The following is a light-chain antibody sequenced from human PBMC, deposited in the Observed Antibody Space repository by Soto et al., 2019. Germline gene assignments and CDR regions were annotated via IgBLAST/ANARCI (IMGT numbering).Light chain of an antibody. J-gene: IGKJ1*01. CDR3: HQHGGSPET. Sequence: EIVLTQSPGTLSLSPGERATLSCRASRSVNNNYLAWYQQKPGQAPRLLIFGASSRATGIPDRFIGSGSGTEFILTISRLEPDDFAIYHCHQHGGSPETVGQGTKVDIK. CDR1: RSVNNNY. V-gene: IGKV3-20*01. CDR2: GAS.